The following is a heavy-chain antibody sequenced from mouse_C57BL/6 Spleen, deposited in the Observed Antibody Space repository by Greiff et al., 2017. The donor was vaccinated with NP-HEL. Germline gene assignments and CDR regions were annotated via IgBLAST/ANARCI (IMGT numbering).Heavy chain of an antibody. CDR2: ISSGGDYI. Sequence: EVQVVESGEGLVKPGGSLKLSCAASGFTFSSYAMSWVRQTPEKRLEWVAYISSGGDYIYYADTVKGRFTISRDNARNTLYLQMSSLKSEDTAMYYCTRDRITTVVATGAMDYWGQGTSVTVSS. D-gene: IGHD1-1*01. CDR3: TRDRITTVVATGAMDY. CDR1: GFTFSSYA. V-gene: IGHV5-9-1*02. J-gene: IGHJ4*01.